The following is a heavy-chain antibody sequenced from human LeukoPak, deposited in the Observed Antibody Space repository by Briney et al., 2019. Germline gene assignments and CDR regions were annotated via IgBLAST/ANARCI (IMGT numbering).Heavy chain of an antibody. V-gene: IGHV4-38-2*02. CDR1: DYSISSGYC. Sequence: PSETLSLTCSVSDYSISSGYCWGWIRQPPGKGLEWIGSIYHSGRTYFSPSLKSRVAISVDTSKNQFSLKLSSVTAADTAVYYCAREARYYDSSGYYWRAFDIWGQGTMVTVSS. CDR2: IYHSGRT. J-gene: IGHJ3*02. D-gene: IGHD3-22*01. CDR3: AREARYYDSSGYYWRAFDI.